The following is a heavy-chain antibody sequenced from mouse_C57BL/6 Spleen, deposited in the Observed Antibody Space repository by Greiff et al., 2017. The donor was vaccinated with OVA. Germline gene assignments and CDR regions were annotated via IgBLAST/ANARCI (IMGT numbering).Heavy chain of an antibody. CDR3: ARGTTQATWGTMDY. CDR2: IYPSDSET. Sequence: QVQLQQPGAELVRPGSSVKLSCKASGYTFPSYWMDWVKQRPGQGLEWIGNIYPSDSETHYNQKFKDKATLTVDKSSSTAYMQLSSLTSEDSAVYYWARGTTQATWGTMDYWGQGTSVTVSS. V-gene: IGHV1-61*01. J-gene: IGHJ4*01. D-gene: IGHD3-2*02. CDR1: GYTFPSYW.